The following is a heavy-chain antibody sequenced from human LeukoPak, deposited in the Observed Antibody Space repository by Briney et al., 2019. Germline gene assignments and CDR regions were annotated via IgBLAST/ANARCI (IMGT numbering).Heavy chain of an antibody. Sequence: ASVKVSCKASGYTFTSYAMHWVRQAPGQRLEWMGWINAGNGNTKYSQKFQGRVTITRDTSASTAYMELSSLRSEDTAVYYCARVGYCSGGSCYSALYAFDIWGQGTMVTVSS. D-gene: IGHD2-15*01. J-gene: IGHJ3*02. CDR1: GYTFTSYA. CDR2: INAGNGNT. V-gene: IGHV1-3*01. CDR3: ARVGYCSGGSCYSALYAFDI.